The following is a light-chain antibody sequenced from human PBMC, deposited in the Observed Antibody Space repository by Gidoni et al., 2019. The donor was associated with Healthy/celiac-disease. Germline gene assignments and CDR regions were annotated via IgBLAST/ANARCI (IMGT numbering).Light chain of an antibody. CDR2: DAS. CDR1: QRVSSY. Sequence: EIVLTQSPATLSLSPGERATLSCRASQRVSSYLAWYQQKPGQAPRLLIYDASNRATGIPARFSGSGSGTDFTLTISSLEPEDFAVYYCQPRSNWRITFGQGTRLEIK. V-gene: IGKV3-11*01. J-gene: IGKJ5*01. CDR3: QPRSNWRIT.